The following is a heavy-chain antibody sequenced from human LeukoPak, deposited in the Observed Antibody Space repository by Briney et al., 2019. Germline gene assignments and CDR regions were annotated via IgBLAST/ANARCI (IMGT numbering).Heavy chain of an antibody. CDR2: ISWNSGSI. CDR3: AKDKAVRGDIVGDWFDP. Sequence: GGSLRLSCAASGFTFDDYAMHWVRQAPGRGLEWVSGISWNSGSIGYADSVKGRFTISRDNAKNSLYLQMNSLRAEDMALYYCAKDKAVRGDIVGDWFDPWGQGTLVTVSS. J-gene: IGHJ5*02. D-gene: IGHD3-10*01. CDR1: GFTFDDYA. V-gene: IGHV3-9*03.